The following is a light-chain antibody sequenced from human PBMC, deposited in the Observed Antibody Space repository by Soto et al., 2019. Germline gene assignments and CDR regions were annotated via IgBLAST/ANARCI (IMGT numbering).Light chain of an antibody. CDR1: QVISSY. J-gene: IGKJ5*01. CDR3: QQFNSFPIP. Sequence: DIQLTQAPSFLSASAGDRVTITCRASQVISSYLAWYQQKPGRAPKLLIYAASTLQSGVPSRFSGSGSGTEFTLTITSLQPEDFATYYCQQFNSFPIPFGQGTRLEI. CDR2: AAS. V-gene: IGKV1-9*01.